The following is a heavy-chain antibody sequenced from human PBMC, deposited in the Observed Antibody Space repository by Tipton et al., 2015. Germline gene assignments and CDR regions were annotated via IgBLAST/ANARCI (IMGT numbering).Heavy chain of an antibody. V-gene: IGHV6-1*01. D-gene: IGHD3-9*01. CDR1: GDSVSSNSAT. J-gene: IGHJ3*02. CDR2: TYYRSKWYN. Sequence: GLVKPSQSLSLTCGISGDSVSSNSATWNWFRRSPSRGLEWLGRTYYRSKWYNDYAVSVKSRITINPDTSKNQLSLQLNSVTPEDTAVYYCTRGRYGAYDIWGQGTMVTVSS. CDR3: TRGRYGAYDI.